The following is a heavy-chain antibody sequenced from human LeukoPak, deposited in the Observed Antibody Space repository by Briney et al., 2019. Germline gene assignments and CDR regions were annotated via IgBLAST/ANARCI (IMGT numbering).Heavy chain of an antibody. CDR1: GFRFVGNH. CDR3: AGYLSGYPN. Sequence: GGSLLLSCAASGFRFVGNHMSWVRPAPGKGLEWVVLIYGDGRTFHADAVKGRFTVSRDSSKNTLFLQMNGLRPEDTAIYYCAGYLSGYPNWGQGSLVTISS. J-gene: IGHJ4*02. V-gene: IGHV3-66*02. CDR2: IYGDGRT. D-gene: IGHD3-22*01.